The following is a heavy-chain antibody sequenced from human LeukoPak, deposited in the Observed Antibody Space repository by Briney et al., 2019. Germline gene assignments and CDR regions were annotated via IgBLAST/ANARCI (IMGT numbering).Heavy chain of an antibody. V-gene: IGHV1-18*01. CDR2: ISAYNGNT. Sequence: ASVKVSCKASGYTFTSYGISWLRQAPGQGLEWMGWISAYNGNTNYAQKLQVRVTMTTDTSTSTAYMELRSLRSDDTAVYYCAGVRGSYSQYYFDYWGQGTLVTVSS. CDR3: AGVRGSYSQYYFDY. D-gene: IGHD1-26*01. CDR1: GYTFTSYG. J-gene: IGHJ4*02.